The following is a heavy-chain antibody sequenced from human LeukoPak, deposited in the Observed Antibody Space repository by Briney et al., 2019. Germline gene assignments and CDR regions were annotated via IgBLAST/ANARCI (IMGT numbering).Heavy chain of an antibody. Sequence: SETLSLTCAVYGGSFSGYYWSWIRQPPGKGLEWIGEINHSGSTNYNPSLKSRVTISVDTSKNQFSLKLSSVTAADTAVYYCARASQGYCSSTSCSTWTWVDRRHYYYYMDVWGKGTTVTVSS. CDR3: ARASQGYCSSTSCSTWTWVDRRHYYYYMDV. CDR1: GGSFSGYY. D-gene: IGHD2-2*01. CDR2: INHSGST. V-gene: IGHV4-34*01. J-gene: IGHJ6*03.